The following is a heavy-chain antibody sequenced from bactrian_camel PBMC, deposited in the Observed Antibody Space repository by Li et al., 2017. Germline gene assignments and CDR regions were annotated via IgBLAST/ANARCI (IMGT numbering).Heavy chain of an antibody. D-gene: IGHD8*01. V-gene: IGHV3S42*01. CDR2: IESAGTP. CDR3: AALWSGGACPKASDANDKNFY. Sequence: VQLVESGGGSVQAGGSLALPCVVAGFGVSSRCMAWFRQAAGKEREGVATIESAGTPSYLDSVKGRFTISQDNTKNSLTLQIHDLKVEDSGTYTCAALWSGGACPKASDANDKNFYLGQGTQVTVS. J-gene: IGHJ4*01. CDR1: GFGVSSRC.